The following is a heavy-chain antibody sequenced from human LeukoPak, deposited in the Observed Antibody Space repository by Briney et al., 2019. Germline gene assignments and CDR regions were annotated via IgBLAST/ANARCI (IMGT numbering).Heavy chain of an antibody. Sequence: QPGGSLRLSCAASGFTFKRHHMSWVRQAPGKGLEWVSAISGSGGSTYYADSVKGRFTISRDNAKNSLYLQMNSLRAEDTAVYYCARDGYCSSTSCLGYMDVWGKGTTVTVSS. CDR1: GFTFKRHH. CDR2: ISGSGGST. J-gene: IGHJ6*03. D-gene: IGHD2-2*01. V-gene: IGHV3-23*01. CDR3: ARDGYCSSTSCLGYMDV.